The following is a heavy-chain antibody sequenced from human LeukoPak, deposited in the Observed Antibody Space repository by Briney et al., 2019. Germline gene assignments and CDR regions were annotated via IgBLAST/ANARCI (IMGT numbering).Heavy chain of an antibody. CDR1: GFTFSSYS. CDR2: ISSSSSYI. D-gene: IGHD3-3*01. CDR3: ARSYDFWSGYYTGDY. J-gene: IGHJ4*02. V-gene: IGHV3-21*01. Sequence: GGSLRLSCAASGFTFSSYSMTWVRQAPGKGLEWVSSISSSSSYIYYADSVKGRFTISRDNAKNSLYLQMNSLRAEDTAVYYCARSYDFWSGYYTGDYWGQGTLVTVSS.